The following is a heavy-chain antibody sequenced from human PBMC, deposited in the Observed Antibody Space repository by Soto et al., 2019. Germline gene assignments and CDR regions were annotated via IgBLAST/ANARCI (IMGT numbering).Heavy chain of an antibody. J-gene: IGHJ6*02. CDR2: IKSKTDGGTT. CDR1: SVSNAW. V-gene: IGHV3-15*07. D-gene: IGHD1-1*01. Sequence: SVSNAWMNWFHQDPGKGLEWVGRIKSKTDGGTTDYAAPVKGRFTISRDDSKNTLYLQMNSLKTEDTAVYYCTTDQGMGTYDYYGMDVWGQGTTVTVSS. CDR3: TTDQGMGTYDYYGMDV.